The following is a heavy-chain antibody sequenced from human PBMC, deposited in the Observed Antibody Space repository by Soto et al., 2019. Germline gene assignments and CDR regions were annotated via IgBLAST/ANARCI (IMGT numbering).Heavy chain of an antibody. V-gene: IGHV4-39*01. D-gene: IGHD3-3*01. CDR1: GGSISSSSYY. J-gene: IGHJ6*03. CDR2: IYYSGST. CDR3: ARLQYYDFWSGYLLYYYYMDV. Sequence: ETLSLTCTVSGGSISSSSYYWRWIRQPPGKGLEWIGSIYYSGSTYYNPSLKSRVTISVDTSKNQFSLKLSSVTAADTAVYYCARLQYYDFWSGYLLYYYYMDVWGKGTTVTVSS.